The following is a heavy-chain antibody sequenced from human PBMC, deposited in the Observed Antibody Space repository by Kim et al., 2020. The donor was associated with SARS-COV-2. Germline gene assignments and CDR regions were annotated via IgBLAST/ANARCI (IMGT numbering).Heavy chain of an antibody. J-gene: IGHJ3*02. D-gene: IGHD4-17*01. CDR3: ARGYDYGDYFYAFDN. V-gene: IGHV1-2*06. CDR1: GYIFTTYY. Sequence: ASVKVSCKASGYIFTTYYIHWVRHVPGRGLEWMGRINPASGGTNYPRKFQDRVSMTSDTSIGTAYLEVTSLNYDDAAVYYCARGYDYGDYFYAFDNW. CDR2: INPASGGT.